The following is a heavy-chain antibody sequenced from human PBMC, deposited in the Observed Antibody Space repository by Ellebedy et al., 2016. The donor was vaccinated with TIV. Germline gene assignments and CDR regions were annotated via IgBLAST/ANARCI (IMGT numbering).Heavy chain of an antibody. Sequence: AASVKVSCKASGGTFSNSAISWVRQAPGQGLEWMGRIIPILDITNYAQRFQGRVTITADKSKTTAYMELASLTSDDTAVYYCTRGGGYSGTFQGPFDFWGQGTLVTVAS. D-gene: IGHD1-26*01. J-gene: IGHJ4*02. CDR1: GGTFSNSA. V-gene: IGHV1-69*04. CDR2: IIPILDIT. CDR3: TRGGGYSGTFQGPFDF.